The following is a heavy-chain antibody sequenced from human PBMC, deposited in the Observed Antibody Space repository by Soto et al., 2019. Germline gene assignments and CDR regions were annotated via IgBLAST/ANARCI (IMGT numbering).Heavy chain of an antibody. J-gene: IGHJ4*02. CDR3: ARRKERSGPHYFDA. D-gene: IGHD6-25*01. CDR1: GYTFSTYD. V-gene: IGHV1-8*01. CDR2: MNPNTGNT. Sequence: QVQLVQSGAEVKKPGTSVKVSCKASGYTFSTYDISWVRQATGQGLEWMGWMNPNTGNTGYALKFRGRVTMTRNASTGTAYRELSSLRSEDTAVYYCARRKERSGPHYFDAWGQGTLVTVSS.